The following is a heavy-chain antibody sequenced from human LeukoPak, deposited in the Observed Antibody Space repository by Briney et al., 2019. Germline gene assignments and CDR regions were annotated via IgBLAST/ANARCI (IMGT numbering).Heavy chain of an antibody. CDR2: MNPNSGNT. V-gene: IGHV1-8*01. J-gene: IGHJ4*02. D-gene: IGHD2-2*01. Sequence: ASVKVSCKASGGTFSSYDINWVRQATGQGLEWMGWMNPNSGNTGYAQKFQGRVTMTRNTSISTAYMELSSLRSEDTAVYYCARRYCSSTSCHYFDYWGQGTLVTVSS. CDR3: ARRYCSSTSCHYFDY. CDR1: GGTFSSYD.